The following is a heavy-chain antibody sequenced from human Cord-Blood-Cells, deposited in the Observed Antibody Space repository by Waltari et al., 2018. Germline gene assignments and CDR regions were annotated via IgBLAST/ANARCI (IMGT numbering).Heavy chain of an antibody. CDR2: INHSGST. CDR1: GGSFSGYY. J-gene: IGHJ5*02. V-gene: IGHV4-34*01. CDR3: ARGWNWNIVVVVAQKGWFDP. Sequence: QVQLQQWGAGLLKPSETLSPTCAVYGGSFSGYYWSWIRQPPGKGMEWIGEINHSGSTNYNPSLKSRVTISVDTSKNQFSLKLSSVTAADTAVYYCARGWNWNIVVVVAQKGWFDPWGQGTLVTVSS. D-gene: IGHD2-15*01.